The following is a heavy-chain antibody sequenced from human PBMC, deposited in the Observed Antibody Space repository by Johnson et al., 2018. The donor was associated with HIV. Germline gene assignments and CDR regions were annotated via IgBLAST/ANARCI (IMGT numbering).Heavy chain of an antibody. D-gene: IGHD1-26*01. CDR2: ISYDGSNK. J-gene: IGHJ3*02. Sequence: QMLLVESGGGVVQPGRSLRLSCAASGFTFSSYGMHWVRQAPGKGLEWVAVISYDGSNKYYADSVKGRFSISRDNSKNTLYLQMNSLRKDDTALYYCAKLVGATHPLDIWGQGTMVTVSS. V-gene: IGHV3-30*18. CDR1: GFTFSSYG. CDR3: AKLVGATHPLDI.